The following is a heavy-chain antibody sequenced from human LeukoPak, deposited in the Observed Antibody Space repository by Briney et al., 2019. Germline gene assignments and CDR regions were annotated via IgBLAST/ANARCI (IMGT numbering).Heavy chain of an antibody. CDR1: GFTFSSYE. D-gene: IGHD3-10*01. CDR3: ARGFRPDYFDY. CDR2: ISSSGSTI. J-gene: IGHJ4*02. V-gene: IGHV3-48*03. Sequence: GGSLRLSCAASGFTFSSYEMNWVRQAPGKGLEWVSYISSSGSTIYYADSVKGRFTISRDNAKNSLYLQMNSLRAEDTAVYYCARGFRPDYFDYWGQGTLVSVSS.